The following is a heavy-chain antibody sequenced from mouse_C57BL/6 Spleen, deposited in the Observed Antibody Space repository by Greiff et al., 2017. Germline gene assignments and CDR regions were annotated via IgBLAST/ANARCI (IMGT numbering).Heavy chain of an antibody. J-gene: IGHJ2*01. V-gene: IGHV5-4*01. CDR2: ISDGGSYT. CDR1: GFTFSSYA. D-gene: IGHD1-1*01. CDR3: PREATVVAYYFDY. Sequence: EVKLMESGGGLVKPGGSLKLSCAASGFTFSSYAMSWVRQTPEKRLEWVATISDGGSYTYYPDNVKGRFTISRDNAKNNLYLQMSHLKSEDTAMYYCPREATVVAYYFDYWGQGTTLTVSS.